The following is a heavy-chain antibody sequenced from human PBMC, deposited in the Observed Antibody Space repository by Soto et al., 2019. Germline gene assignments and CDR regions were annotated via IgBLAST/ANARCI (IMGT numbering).Heavy chain of an antibody. CDR3: ARLHGYCISSSCHGHYAMDV. CDR1: GGSISSSRCH. Sequence: PSETLSLTCTVSGGSISSSRCHWGWIRQPPGKGLDWIGSIYYSGTTYYNPSLNSRVTVSVDTSKNQFSLKVTSVTAADTAVYYCARLHGYCISSSCHGHYAMDVWGQGTTVTVSS. J-gene: IGHJ6*02. V-gene: IGHV4-39*01. CDR2: IYYSGTT. D-gene: IGHD2-2*01.